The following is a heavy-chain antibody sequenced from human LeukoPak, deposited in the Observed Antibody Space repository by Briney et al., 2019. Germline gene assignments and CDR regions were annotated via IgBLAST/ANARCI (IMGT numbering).Heavy chain of an antibody. J-gene: IGHJ4*02. V-gene: IGHV3-53*01. Sequence: GGSPRLSCAASGFTVITNDMTWVRQAPGKGLEWVSVLYGDGNTKYADSVQGRFTISRDNSKNTLYLEMNSLSPDDTAVYYCARGVEPLAANTLAYWGQGTLVTVSS. CDR3: ARGVEPLAANTLAY. CDR1: GFTVITND. CDR2: LYGDGNT. D-gene: IGHD1-14*01.